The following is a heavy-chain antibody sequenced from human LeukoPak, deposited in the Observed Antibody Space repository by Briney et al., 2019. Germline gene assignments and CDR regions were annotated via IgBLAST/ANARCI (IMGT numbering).Heavy chain of an antibody. J-gene: IGHJ4*02. D-gene: IGHD4-17*01. CDR3: ARGLYGDPYYFDY. CDR1: GGSISSGGYY. Sequence: SETLSLTCTVSGGSISSGGYYWSWIRQHPGKGLEWIGYIYYSGSTYYNPSLKSRVTISVDTSKNQFSLRLSSVTAADTAVYYCARGLYGDPYYFDYWGQGTLVTVSS. V-gene: IGHV4-31*03. CDR2: IYYSGST.